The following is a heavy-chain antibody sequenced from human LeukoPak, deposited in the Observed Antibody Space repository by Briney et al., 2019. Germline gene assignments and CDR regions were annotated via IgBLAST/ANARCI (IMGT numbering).Heavy chain of an antibody. CDR3: ARVTGGSGSYYSPLHYYFDY. CDR1: GGSISSGDYY. V-gene: IGHV4-30-4*01. D-gene: IGHD3-10*01. Sequence: PSQTLSLTCTVSGGSISSGDYYWSWIRQPPGKGLEWIGYIYYSGSTYYNPSLKSRVTISVDTSKNQFSLKLSSVTAADTAVYYCARVTGGSGSYYSPLHYYFDYWGQGTLVTVSS. CDR2: IYYSGST. J-gene: IGHJ4*02.